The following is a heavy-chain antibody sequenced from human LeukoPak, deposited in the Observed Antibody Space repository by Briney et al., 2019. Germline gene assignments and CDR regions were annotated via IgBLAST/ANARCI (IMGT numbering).Heavy chain of an antibody. CDR3: ARGGNSYGNFDY. J-gene: IGHJ4*02. CDR2: IYYSGST. D-gene: IGHD5-18*01. Sequence: SETLSLTCTVSGGSISSYYWSWIRQPPGKGLEWIGYIYYSGSTNYNPSLESRVTISVDTSKNQFSLNLSSVTAADTAIYYCARGGNSYGNFDYWGQGTLVTVSS. CDR1: GGSISSYY. V-gene: IGHV4-59*01.